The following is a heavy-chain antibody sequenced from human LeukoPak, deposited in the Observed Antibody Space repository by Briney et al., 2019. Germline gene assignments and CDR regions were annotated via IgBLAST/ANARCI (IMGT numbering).Heavy chain of an antibody. D-gene: IGHD4-17*01. V-gene: IGHV4-30-2*01. CDR1: GGSISSGGYY. J-gene: IGHJ5*02. CDR2: IYHSGST. CDR3: AREAVGDGDPPNWFDP. Sequence: PSQTLSLTCTVSGGSISSGGYYWSWIRQPPGKGLEWIGYIYHSGSTYYNPSLKSRVTISVDRSKNQFSLKLSSVTAADTAVYYCAREAVGDGDPPNWFDPWGQGTLVTVSS.